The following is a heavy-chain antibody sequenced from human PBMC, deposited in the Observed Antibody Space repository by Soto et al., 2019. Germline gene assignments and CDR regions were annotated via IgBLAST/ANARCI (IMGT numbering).Heavy chain of an antibody. CDR1: GGNFSSYA. Sequence: QVQLVQSGAEAKKPGSSVKVSCKTSGGNFSSYAINWVRQAPGQGLEWMGGIVPLFRTTNYAQKFQGRVTITADTSTYTVYMELSELRSGDTAVYYCARGGYSSTWSNLLDRSGLDVWGQGTTVTVSS. CDR2: IVPLFRTT. D-gene: IGHD6-13*01. V-gene: IGHV1-69*06. J-gene: IGHJ6*02. CDR3: ARGGYSSTWSNLLDRSGLDV.